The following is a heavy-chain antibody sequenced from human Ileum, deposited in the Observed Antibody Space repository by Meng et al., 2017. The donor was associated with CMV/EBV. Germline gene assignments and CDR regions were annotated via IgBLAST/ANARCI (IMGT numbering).Heavy chain of an antibody. V-gene: IGHV3-7*04. CDR2: IKEDASVI. Sequence: GRVVWAGGCLCPPGGSRRLSCAASGFTFRNSWRSGVRQAPGNGLEWVASIKEDASVIYYVDSVKGRFTISRDNARNSLYLHMSSLRLEDTGVYYCARGPFWGQGTLVTVSS. CDR1: GFTFRNSW. CDR3: ARGPF. J-gene: IGHJ4*02.